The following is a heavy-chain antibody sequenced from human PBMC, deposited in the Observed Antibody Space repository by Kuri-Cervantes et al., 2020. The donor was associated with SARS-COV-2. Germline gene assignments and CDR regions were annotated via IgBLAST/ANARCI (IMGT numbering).Heavy chain of an antibody. CDR3: AAGLPAAMDYYYYYMDV. J-gene: IGHJ6*03. D-gene: IGHD2-2*01. Sequence: GGSLRLSCKASGFTFTSSAMQWVRQARGQRLEWIGWIVVGSGNTNYAQKFQERVTITRDTSTSTAYMELSSLRSEDTAVYYCAAGLPAAMDYYYYYMDVWGKGTTVTVSS. CDR2: IVVGSGNT. V-gene: IGHV1-58*02. CDR1: GFTFTSSA.